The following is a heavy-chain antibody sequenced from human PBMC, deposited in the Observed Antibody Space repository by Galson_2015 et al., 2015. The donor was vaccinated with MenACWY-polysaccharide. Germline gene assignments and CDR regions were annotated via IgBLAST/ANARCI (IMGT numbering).Heavy chain of an antibody. CDR2: IWYDESDE. D-gene: IGHD6-6*01. CDR3: ARAARDAWGRALDP. V-gene: IGHV3-33*01. CDR1: GFTFSNYG. J-gene: IGHJ3*01. Sequence: SLRLSCAASGFTFSNYGMHWGRQAPGKGLERIAVIWYDESDEYYADSGKGRFTISRANSRNALYLQMNRLRAEDTAVYSWARAARDAWGRALDPWCPGPMVTVSS.